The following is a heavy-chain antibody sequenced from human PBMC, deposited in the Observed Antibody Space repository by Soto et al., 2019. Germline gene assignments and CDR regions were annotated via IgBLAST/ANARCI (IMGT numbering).Heavy chain of an antibody. V-gene: IGHV4-38-2*02. D-gene: IGHD2-8*01. Sequence: PSETLSLTCAVSGYSISSGYYWGWIRQPPGKGLEWIGSIYHSGSTYYNPSLKSRVTISVDTSKNQFSLKLSSVTAADTAVYYCARDVLTTGSVQYDNWFDPWGQGTLGTSPQ. CDR3: ARDVLTTGSVQYDNWFDP. CDR2: IYHSGST. CDR1: GYSISSGYY. J-gene: IGHJ5*02.